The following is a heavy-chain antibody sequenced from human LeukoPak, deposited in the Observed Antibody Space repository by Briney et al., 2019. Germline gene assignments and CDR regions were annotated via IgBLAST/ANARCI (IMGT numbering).Heavy chain of an antibody. D-gene: IGHD3-3*01. CDR1: GFTFSSYA. CDR3: VKEPIGYFDLWSFNYFDY. CDR2: ISSNGGRT. J-gene: IGHJ4*02. V-gene: IGHV3-64D*06. Sequence: GGSLRLSCSASGFTFSSYAMHWVRQAPGKGLEYVSGISSNGGRTYYADSVKGRFTISRDNSKNTLYLQMSSLRAEDTAVYYCVKEPIGYFDLWSFNYFDYWGQGTLVTVSS.